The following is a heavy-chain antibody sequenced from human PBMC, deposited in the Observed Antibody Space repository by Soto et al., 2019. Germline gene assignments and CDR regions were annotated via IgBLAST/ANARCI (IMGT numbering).Heavy chain of an antibody. CDR3: ARDLRPSVGSLGSGSYPGLTYYDYYMDV. CDR2: INSDGSST. J-gene: IGHJ6*03. CDR1: GFTFSSYW. D-gene: IGHD3-10*01. Sequence: GGSLRLSCAASGFTFSSYWMHWVRQAPGKGLMLVSRINSDGSSTSYADYVKGRFTISRDNAKNTLYLQMNSLRAEDTAVYYCARDLRPSVGSLGSGSYPGLTYYDYYMDVWGKATTVTVSS. V-gene: IGHV3-74*01.